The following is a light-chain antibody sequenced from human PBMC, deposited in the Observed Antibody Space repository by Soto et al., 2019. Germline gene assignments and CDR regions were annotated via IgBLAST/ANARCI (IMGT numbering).Light chain of an antibody. Sequence: DIQMTQSPSSLSASVGDRVTITCRASQSISSYLNWYQQKPGKAPKLLIYAASSLQSWVPARFSGSGSGTDFTLTISSLQPQYCATYYRQQSYITPPPFVQGTLLEIK. V-gene: IGKV1-39*01. J-gene: IGKJ5*01. CDR3: QQSYITPPP. CDR2: AAS. CDR1: QSISSY.